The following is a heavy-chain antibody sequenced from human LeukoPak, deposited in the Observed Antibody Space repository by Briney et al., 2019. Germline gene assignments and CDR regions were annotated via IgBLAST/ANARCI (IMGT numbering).Heavy chain of an antibody. CDR1: GFTFSRYW. CDR3: ATGNYYYSRGYYTFGH. J-gene: IGHJ1*01. D-gene: IGHD3-22*01. V-gene: IGHV3-74*01. CDR2: INGDGSTT. Sequence: GGSLRLSCAASGFTFSRYWMHSVRQAPGKGLVWVSRINGDGSTTSYADSVKGGFTISRDNAKNTLYLQLNSLSAEDTAVYYCATGNYYYSRGYYTFGHWGQGTRVTVSS.